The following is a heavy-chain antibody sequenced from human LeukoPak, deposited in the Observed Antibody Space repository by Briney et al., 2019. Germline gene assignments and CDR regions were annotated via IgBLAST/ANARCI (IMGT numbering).Heavy chain of an antibody. J-gene: IGHJ1*01. CDR3: ATHSGNSPEYFQH. V-gene: IGHV3-33*01. CDR2: IWYDGSNK. CDR1: GFTFSNYG. D-gene: IGHD1-26*01. Sequence: SGGSLRLSCAASGFTFSNYGMHWVRQAPGKGLEWVAVIWYDGSNKYYGDSVKGRFTISRDNSKNTLYLQMNSLRAEDTAVYYCATHSGNSPEYFQHWGQGTLVTVSS.